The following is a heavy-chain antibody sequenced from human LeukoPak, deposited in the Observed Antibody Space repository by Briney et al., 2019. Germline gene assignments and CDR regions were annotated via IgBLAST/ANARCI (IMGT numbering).Heavy chain of an antibody. J-gene: IGHJ6*02. V-gene: IGHV3-23*01. CDR3: VKGSSGHYYYYGMDV. D-gene: IGHD6-25*01. CDR1: GFTFSSYA. CDR2: ISGSGGST. Sequence: GGSLRLSCAASGFTFSSYAMSWVRQAPGKGLEWVSAISGSGGSTYYADSVKGRFTISRDNSKNTLYLQMSSLRAEDTAVYYCVKGSSGHYYYYGMDVWGQGTTVTVSS.